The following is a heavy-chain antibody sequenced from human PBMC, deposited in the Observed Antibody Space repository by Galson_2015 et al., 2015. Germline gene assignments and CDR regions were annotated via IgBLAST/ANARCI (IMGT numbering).Heavy chain of an antibody. D-gene: IGHD6-13*01. CDR3: ARQYSSNWRIPEYFQA. Sequence: SETLSLTCTVSGASISSVTYYRGWVRQPPGRGLEWIGNIYYRGTTYYNPSLKSRVTLSLDTSRNHFSLKLASVTAADTAVYYCARQYSSNWRIPEYFQAWGQGTLVTVSS. V-gene: IGHV4-39*01. CDR1: GASISSVTYY. J-gene: IGHJ1*01. CDR2: IYYRGTT.